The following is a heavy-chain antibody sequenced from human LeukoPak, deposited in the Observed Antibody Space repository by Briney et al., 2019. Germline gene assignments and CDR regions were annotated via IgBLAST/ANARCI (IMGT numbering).Heavy chain of an antibody. CDR2: IYTSGST. CDR3: ARGSRFLEGGDY. V-gene: IGHV4-61*02. CDR1: GGSISSGSYY. J-gene: IGHJ4*02. D-gene: IGHD3-3*01. Sequence: SETLSLTCTVSGGSISSGSYYWSWIRQPAGKGLEWIGRIYTSGSTNYNPSLKSRVTISVDTSKNQFSLKLSSVTAADTAVYYCARGSRFLEGGDYWGQGTLVTVSS.